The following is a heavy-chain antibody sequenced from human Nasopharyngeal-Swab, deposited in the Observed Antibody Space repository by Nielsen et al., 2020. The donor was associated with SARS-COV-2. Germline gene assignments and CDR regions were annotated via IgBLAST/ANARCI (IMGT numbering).Heavy chain of an antibody. CDR3: ARGYSTSGTN. D-gene: IGHD6-13*01. J-gene: IGHJ4*02. CDR1: GFTFSNYW. V-gene: IGHV3-74*01. Sequence: GESLKISCAASGFTFSNYWVHWVPQVPGKGLVWVSRISADGSSTGYAESVRGRFTISRDNAKDTLYLQMNSLRVEDTAVYYCARGYSTSGTNWGQGTLVTVTS. CDR2: ISADGSST.